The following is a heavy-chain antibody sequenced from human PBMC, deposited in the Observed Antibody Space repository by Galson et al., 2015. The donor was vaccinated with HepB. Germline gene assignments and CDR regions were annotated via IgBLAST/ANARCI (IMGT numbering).Heavy chain of an antibody. CDR3: ATGIDLHMATISPTPLDY. CDR2: ISAYNGNT. V-gene: IGHV1-18*04. J-gene: IGHJ4*02. D-gene: IGHD5-24*01. Sequence: SVKVSCRASGYTFTSYGISWVRQAPGQGLEWMGWISAYNGNTNYAQKLQGRVTMTTDTSTSTAYMELRSLRSDDTAVHYCATGIDLHMATISPTPLDYWGQGTLVTVSS. CDR1: GYTFTSYG.